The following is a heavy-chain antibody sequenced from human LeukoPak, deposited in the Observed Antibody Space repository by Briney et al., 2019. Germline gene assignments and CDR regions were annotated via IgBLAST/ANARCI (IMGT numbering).Heavy chain of an antibody. CDR1: GGPISSYY. V-gene: IGHV4-59*08. D-gene: IGHD3-10*01. CDR3: ARGGNTMVRGVTVTRTPFDP. CDR2: IYYSGST. Sequence: SETLSLTCTVSGGPISSYYWSWIRQPPGKGLEWIGYIYYSGSTNYNPSLKSRVTISVDTSKNQFSLKLTSVTAADTAVYYCARGGNTMVRGVTVTRTPFDPWGQGTLVTVSS. J-gene: IGHJ5*02.